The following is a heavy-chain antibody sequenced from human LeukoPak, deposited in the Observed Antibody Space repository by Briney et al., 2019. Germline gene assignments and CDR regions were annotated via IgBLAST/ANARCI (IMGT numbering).Heavy chain of an antibody. CDR3: ARAGVAGHPPV. D-gene: IGHD6-19*01. J-gene: IGHJ3*01. Sequence: PSETLSLTCTVSGGSISSYYWSWIRQPPGKGLEWIGYMYYSGNTNYNPSLKSRVTISVDTSKNQFSLNLSSVTAADTAVYYCARAGVAGHPPVWGQGTMVTVSS. CDR1: GGSISSYY. V-gene: IGHV4-59*12. CDR2: MYYSGNT.